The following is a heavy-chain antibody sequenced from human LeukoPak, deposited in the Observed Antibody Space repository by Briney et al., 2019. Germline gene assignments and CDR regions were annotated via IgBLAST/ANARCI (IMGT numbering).Heavy chain of an antibody. CDR2: ISGSGGST. J-gene: IGHJ1*01. Sequence: SGGSLRLSCAASGFTFSGYAMSWVRQAPGKGLEWVSAISGSGGSTYYADSVKGRFTISRDNSKNTLYLQMNSLRAEDTAVYYCAKPPEYIVLMVYAAQPQYFQHWGQGTLVTVSS. V-gene: IGHV3-23*01. D-gene: IGHD2-8*01. CDR1: GFTFSGYA. CDR3: AKPPEYIVLMVYAAQPQYFQH.